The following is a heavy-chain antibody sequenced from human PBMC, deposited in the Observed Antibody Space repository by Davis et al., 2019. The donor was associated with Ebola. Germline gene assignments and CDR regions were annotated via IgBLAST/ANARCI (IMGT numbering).Heavy chain of an antibody. CDR1: GGSFSGYY. CDR2: INHSGST. D-gene: IGHD4-11*01. J-gene: IGHJ6*04. CDR3: ARSSTVTTPGGV. V-gene: IGHV4-34*01. Sequence: PSETLSLTCAVYGGSFSGYYWSWIRQPPGKGLEWIGEINHSGSTNYNPSLKSRVTISVDTSKNQFSLKLSSVTAADTAVYYCARSSTVTTPGGVWGKGTTVTVSS.